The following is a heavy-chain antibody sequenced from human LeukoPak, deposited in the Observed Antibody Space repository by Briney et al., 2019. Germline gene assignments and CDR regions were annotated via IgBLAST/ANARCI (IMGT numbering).Heavy chain of an antibody. CDR1: GFTFSSYA. CDR2: ISYDGSNK. V-gene: IGHV3-30*04. CDR3: ARDGGYSGYDADC. Sequence: GRSLRLSCAASGFTFSSYAMHWVRQAPGKGLEWVAVISYDGSNKYYADSVKGRFTISRDNSKNTLYLQMNSLTAEDTAVYYCARDGGYSGYDADCWGQGTLVTVSS. J-gene: IGHJ4*02. D-gene: IGHD5-12*01.